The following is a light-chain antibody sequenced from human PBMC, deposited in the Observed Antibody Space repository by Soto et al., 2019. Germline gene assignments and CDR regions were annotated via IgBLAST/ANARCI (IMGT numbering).Light chain of an antibody. J-gene: IGKJ4*01. Sequence: EIVLTQSPGTLSLSPGERATLSCRASQSVSSIYLAWYQQKPGQAPRLLIYGASTRATGIPARFSGSGSGTDFTHTIDTLESEDVAIYYCQHRYNWPLTFGAGTKVDIK. CDR2: GAS. V-gene: IGKV3D-20*02. CDR1: QSVSSIY. CDR3: QHRYNWPLT.